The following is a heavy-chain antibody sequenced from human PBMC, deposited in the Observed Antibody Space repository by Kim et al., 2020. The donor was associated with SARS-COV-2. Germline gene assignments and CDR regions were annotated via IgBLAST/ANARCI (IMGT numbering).Heavy chain of an antibody. V-gene: IGHV3-11*06. CDR3: ARDSSGWNFDY. D-gene: IGHD6-19*01. Sequence: GGSLRLSCAASGFTFSDYYMSWIRQAPGKGLEWVSYISSSSSYTNYADSVKGRFTISRDNAKNSLYLQMNSLRAEDTAVYYCARDSSGWNFDYWGQGTLVTVSS. CDR2: ISSSSSYT. J-gene: IGHJ4*02. CDR1: GFTFSDYY.